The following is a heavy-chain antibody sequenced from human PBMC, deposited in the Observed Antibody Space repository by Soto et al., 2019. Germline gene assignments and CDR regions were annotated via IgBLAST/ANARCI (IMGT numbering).Heavy chain of an antibody. V-gene: IGHV1-2*02. CDR3: ARDFQVGATSFYYYYGMDV. D-gene: IGHD1-26*01. CDR2: INPNSGGT. J-gene: IGHJ6*02. Sequence: QVQLVQSGAEVKKPGASVKVSCKASGYTFTGYYMHWVRQAPGQGLEWMGWINPNSGGTNYAQKFQGRVTMTRDTSISTAYMELSRLRSDDTAVYYCARDFQVGATSFYYYYGMDVWGQGTTVTVSS. CDR1: GYTFTGYY.